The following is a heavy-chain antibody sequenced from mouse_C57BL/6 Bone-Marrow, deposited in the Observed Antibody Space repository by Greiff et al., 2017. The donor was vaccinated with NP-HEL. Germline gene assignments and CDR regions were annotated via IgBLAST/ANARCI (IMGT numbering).Heavy chain of an antibody. CDR2: IDPSDSYT. Sequence: QVQLQQPGAELVKPGASVKLSCKASGYTFTSYWMQWVKQRPGQGLEWIGEIDPSDSYTNYNQKFKGKATLTVDTSSSTAYMQLSSLTSEDSAVYYCARLCGKEGYWYFDVWGTGTTVTVSS. CDR3: ARLCGKEGYWYFDV. J-gene: IGHJ1*03. V-gene: IGHV1-50*01. CDR1: GYTFTSYW. D-gene: IGHD1-1*02.